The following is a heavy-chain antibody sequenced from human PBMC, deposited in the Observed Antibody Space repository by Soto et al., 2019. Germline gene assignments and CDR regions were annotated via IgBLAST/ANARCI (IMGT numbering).Heavy chain of an antibody. Sequence: SETLSLTCTVSGGSISSYYWSWIRQPPGKGLEWIGYIYYSGSTNYNPSLKSRVTISVDTSKNQFSLKLSSVTAADTAVYYCARTSPTVTTFYYYYYMDVWSKGTTVTVSS. CDR3: ARTSPTVTTFYYYYYMDV. V-gene: IGHV4-59*01. J-gene: IGHJ6*03. CDR1: GGSISSYY. CDR2: IYYSGST. D-gene: IGHD4-17*01.